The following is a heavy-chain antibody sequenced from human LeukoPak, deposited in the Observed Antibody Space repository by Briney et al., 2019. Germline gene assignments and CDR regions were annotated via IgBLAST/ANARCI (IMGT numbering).Heavy chain of an antibody. CDR3: ARLGGSSGWHFDY. Sequence: SVKVSCKASGSTFVNYAITWVRQAPGQGLEWMGRIIPILGITNYAQKFQGRVTITADKSTSTAYMELSSLRSEDTALYYCARLGGSSGWHFDYWGRGTLVTVSS. V-gene: IGHV1-69*04. D-gene: IGHD6-19*01. CDR2: IIPILGIT. CDR1: GSTFVNYA. J-gene: IGHJ4*02.